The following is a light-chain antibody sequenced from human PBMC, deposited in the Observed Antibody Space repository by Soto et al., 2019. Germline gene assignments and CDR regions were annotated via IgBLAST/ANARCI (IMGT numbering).Light chain of an antibody. V-gene: IGKV1-39*01. CDR3: EHIYVEAIA. CDR1: QSISTY. Sequence: DIRMTHSPASLSASVGNRVTITCRASQSISTYLNWYQKKPGKAPNLLIYDASRLQSGVPSRFSGSGAKPGFAPSIPSVQRANFATYLGEHIYVEAIAFG. CDR2: DAS. J-gene: IGKJ5*01.